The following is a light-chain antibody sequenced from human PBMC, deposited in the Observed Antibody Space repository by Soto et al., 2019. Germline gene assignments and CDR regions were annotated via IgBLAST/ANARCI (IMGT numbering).Light chain of an antibody. V-gene: IGKV3-15*01. Sequence: EIVMTHSPATLSVSPGERATLSCRASQSVSNNLAWYQQKPGQAPRLLIYGASTRATAIPARFSGSGSGTEFTLTISSLQSEDFAVYYCQQRVDWLTFGGGTKLEIK. CDR1: QSVSNN. CDR2: GAS. J-gene: IGKJ4*01. CDR3: QQRVDWLT.